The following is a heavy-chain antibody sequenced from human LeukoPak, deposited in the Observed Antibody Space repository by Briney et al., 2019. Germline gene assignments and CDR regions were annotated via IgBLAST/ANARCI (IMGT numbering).Heavy chain of an antibody. CDR2: IYYSGAN. D-gene: IGHD6-19*01. Sequence: SETLSLTCTVSGGSMSSTSYYWGWIRQSPGKGLEWIWSIYYSGANHYNPSLKSRVAMSVDTSKNKFFVKLTSVTATDTAVYYCVRVRGYWLVRGYLDYWGQGTQVTVSS. CDR1: GGSMSSTSYY. V-gene: IGHV4-39*02. CDR3: VRVRGYWLVRGYLDY. J-gene: IGHJ4*02.